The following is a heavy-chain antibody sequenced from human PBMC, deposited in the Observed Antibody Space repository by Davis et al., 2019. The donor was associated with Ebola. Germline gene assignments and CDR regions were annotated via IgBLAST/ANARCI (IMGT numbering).Heavy chain of an antibody. J-gene: IGHJ5*02. CDR2: ISANNGKT. D-gene: IGHD3-22*01. CDR1: GYTFTNYG. Sequence: AASVKVSCTASGYTFTNYGISWVRQAPGQGLEWMGWISANNGKTNYVQKVQGRVTMTTDTSTSTAYMELRSLRSDDTAVYYCARDLGGMIEALGWFDPWGQGTLVTVSS. CDR3: ARDLGGMIEALGWFDP. V-gene: IGHV1-18*04.